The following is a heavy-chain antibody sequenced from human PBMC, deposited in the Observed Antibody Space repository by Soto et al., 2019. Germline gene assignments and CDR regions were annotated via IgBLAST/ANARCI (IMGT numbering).Heavy chain of an antibody. D-gene: IGHD2-15*01. CDR3: ARGRYCRGSTCRVGP. CDR2: IYSAGGT. Sequence: PGGSLRLSCAVSGFTVNSNYMTWVRQGPGKGLEWVSGIYSAGGTYYADSVKGRFTISRDTSKNMIFLQMNNVRPEDTAVYFCARGRYCRGSTCRVGPWGQGTLVTVYS. CDR1: GFTVNSNY. V-gene: IGHV3-53*01. J-gene: IGHJ5*02.